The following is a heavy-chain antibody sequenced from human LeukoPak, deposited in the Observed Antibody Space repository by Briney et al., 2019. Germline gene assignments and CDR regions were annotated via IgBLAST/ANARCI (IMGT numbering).Heavy chain of an antibody. J-gene: IGHJ4*02. CDR3: ARSYDSSGYYGVG. CDR2: IIPIFGTA. Sequence: SVKVSCKASGGTFSSYAISWVRQAPGQGLEWMGGIIPIFGTANYAQKFQGRVTITADKSTSTAYMELSSLRSEDTAVYYCARSYDSSGYYGVGWGQGTLVTVSS. CDR1: GGTFSSYA. D-gene: IGHD3-22*01. V-gene: IGHV1-69*06.